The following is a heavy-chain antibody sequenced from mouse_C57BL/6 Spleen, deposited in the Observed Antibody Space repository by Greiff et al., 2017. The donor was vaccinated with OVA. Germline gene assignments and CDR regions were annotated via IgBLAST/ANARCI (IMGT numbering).Heavy chain of an antibody. J-gene: IGHJ2*01. CDR3: ARRGGKGDFDY. Sequence: EVKLVESGGGLVQPGGSLKLSCAASGFTFSDYGMAWVRQAPRKGPEWVAFISNLAYSIYYADTVTGRFTISGDNAKNTLYLEMSSLRSEDTAMYYCARRGGKGDFDYWGQGTTLTVSS. CDR1: GFTFSDYG. V-gene: IGHV5-15*04. D-gene: IGHD1-1*02. CDR2: ISNLAYSI.